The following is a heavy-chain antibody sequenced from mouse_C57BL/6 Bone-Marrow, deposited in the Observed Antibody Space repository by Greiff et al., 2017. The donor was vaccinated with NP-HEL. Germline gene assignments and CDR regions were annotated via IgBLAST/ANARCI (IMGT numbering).Heavy chain of an antibody. V-gene: IGHV1-76*01. CDR2: IYPGSGNT. Sequence: QVQLQQSGAELVRPGASVKLSCKASGYTFTDYYINWVKQRPGQGLEWIARIYPGSGNTYYNEKFKGKATLTAEKSSRTAYMQLSSLTSEDSAVFFSAVNGYDYWGKGTTLTVSS. J-gene: IGHJ2*01. CDR3: AVNGYDY. CDR1: GYTFTDYY.